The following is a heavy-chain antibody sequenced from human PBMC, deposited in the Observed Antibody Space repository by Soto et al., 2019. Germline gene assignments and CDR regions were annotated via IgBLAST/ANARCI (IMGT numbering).Heavy chain of an antibody. V-gene: IGHV4-31*03. CDR3: ARADSSGYTFDH. CDR2: IYYSGTT. CDR1: GASISSGGYY. D-gene: IGHD3-22*01. Sequence: QVQLQESGPGLVQPSQTLSLTCTVSGASISSGGYYWSWIRQHPGKGLEWIGYIYYSGTTDYNPSLNSRLTISLDTSRNQFSLELNSVSAADTAVYYCARADSSGYTFDHWGQGTLVTVSS. J-gene: IGHJ4*02.